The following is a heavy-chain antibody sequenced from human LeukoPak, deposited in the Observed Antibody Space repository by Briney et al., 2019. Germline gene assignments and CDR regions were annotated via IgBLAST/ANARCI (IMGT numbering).Heavy chain of an antibody. J-gene: IGHJ4*02. V-gene: IGHV3-23*01. CDR3: AKGRMVATIRAQKLDY. D-gene: IGHD5-12*01. CDR1: GFTFSSYA. Sequence: GGSLRLSCAASGFTFSSYAMSWVRQAPGKGLEWVSAISGSGGSTYYADSVKGRFTISGDNSKNTLYLQMNSLRAEDTAVYYCAKGRMVATIRAQKLDYWGQGTLVTVSS. CDR2: ISGSGGST.